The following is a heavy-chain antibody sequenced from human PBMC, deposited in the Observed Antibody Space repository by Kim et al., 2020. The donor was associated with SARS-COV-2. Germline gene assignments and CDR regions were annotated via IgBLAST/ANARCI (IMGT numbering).Heavy chain of an antibody. CDR3: ERHGCTGGVCYFDP. V-gene: IGHV4-30-2*03. J-gene: IGHJ5*02. Sequence: NPSLKSRVTISVDTSKNQFALKLSSVTDATVYYCERHGCTGGVCYFDPWGQGTLVTVSS. D-gene: IGHD2-8*02.